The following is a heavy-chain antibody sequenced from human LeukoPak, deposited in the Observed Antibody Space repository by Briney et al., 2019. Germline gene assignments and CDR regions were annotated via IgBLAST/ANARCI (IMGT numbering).Heavy chain of an antibody. V-gene: IGHV3-30*18. CDR2: ISYDGSNK. CDR3: ANGRRITMVRGVIRPFDY. Sequence: PGGSLRLSCTASGFTFSDYYMNWIRQAPGKGLEWVAVISYDGSNKYYADSVKGRFTISRDNSKNTLYLQMNSLRAEDTAVYYCANGRRITMVRGVIRPFDYWGQGTLVTVSS. D-gene: IGHD3-10*01. CDR1: GFTFSDYY. J-gene: IGHJ4*02.